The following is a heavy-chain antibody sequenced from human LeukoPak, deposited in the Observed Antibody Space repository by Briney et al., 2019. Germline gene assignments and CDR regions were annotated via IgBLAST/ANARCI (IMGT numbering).Heavy chain of an antibody. CDR3: ALGNCPTTSCYPGVAFDI. Sequence: PSETLSLTCAVSGGSISSSNWWSWVRQPPGKGLEWIGEIYHSGSTNYNPSLQSRVTISVDTSKNQFSLKLTSVTAADTAVYYCALGNCPTTSCYPGVAFDIWGQGTMVTVSS. CDR2: IYHSGST. CDR1: GGSISSSNW. J-gene: IGHJ3*02. V-gene: IGHV4-4*02. D-gene: IGHD2-2*01.